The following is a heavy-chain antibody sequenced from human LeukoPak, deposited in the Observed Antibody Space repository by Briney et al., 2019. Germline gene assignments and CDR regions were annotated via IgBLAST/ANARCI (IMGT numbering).Heavy chain of an antibody. CDR3: AIDYYGSGSYLDY. Sequence: GESLKISCKGSGYSFTSYWIGWERQMPGKGLEWMGIIYPGDSDTRYSPSFQGQVTISADKSISTAYLQWSSLKASDTAMYYCAIDYYGSGSYLDYWGQGTLVTVSS. CDR1: GYSFTSYW. V-gene: IGHV5-51*01. J-gene: IGHJ4*02. D-gene: IGHD3-10*01. CDR2: IYPGDSDT.